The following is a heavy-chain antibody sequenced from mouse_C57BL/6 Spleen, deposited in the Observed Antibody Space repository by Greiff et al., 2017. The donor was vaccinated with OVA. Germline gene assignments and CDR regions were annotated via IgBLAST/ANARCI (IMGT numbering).Heavy chain of an antibody. CDR2: IYPGDGDT. D-gene: IGHD2-4*01. CDR3: ARSGDYDLYYYDY. CDR1: GYAFSSYW. J-gene: IGHJ2*01. Sequence: QVQLQQSGAELVKPGASVKISCKASGYAFSSYWMNWVKQRPGKGLEWIGQIYPGDGDTNYNGKFKGKATLTADKSSSTAYMQLSSRTSEESAVYFCARSGDYDLYYYDYWGQGTTLTVSS. V-gene: IGHV1-80*01.